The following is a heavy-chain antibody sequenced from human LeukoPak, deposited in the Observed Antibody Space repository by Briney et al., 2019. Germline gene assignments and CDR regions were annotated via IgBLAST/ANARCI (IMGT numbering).Heavy chain of an antibody. Sequence: GGSLRLSCAASGFTFSSYWMSWVRQAPGKGLEWVANIKQDGGEKYYVDSVKGRFTISRDNAKNSLYLQMNSLRAEDTAVYYCARDLGYSYGYYYYYYGMDVWGQGTTVTVSS. D-gene: IGHD5-18*01. CDR3: ARDLGYSYGYYYYYYGMDV. J-gene: IGHJ6*02. CDR1: GFTFSSYW. CDR2: IKQDGGEK. V-gene: IGHV3-7*01.